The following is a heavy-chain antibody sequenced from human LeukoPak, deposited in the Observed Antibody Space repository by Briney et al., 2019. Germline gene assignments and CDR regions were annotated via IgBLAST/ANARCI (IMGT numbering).Heavy chain of an antibody. CDR2: IKQDGSEK. CDR1: GFTFSSYW. CDR3: AKGGAGYSSSWLYYFDY. J-gene: IGHJ4*02. Sequence: GGSLRLSCAASGFTFSSYWMSWVRQAPGKGLEWVANIKQDGSEKYYVDSVKGRFTISRDNAKNSLYLQMNSLRAEDTAVYYCAKGGAGYSSSWLYYFDYWGQGTLVTVSS. D-gene: IGHD6-13*01. V-gene: IGHV3-7*01.